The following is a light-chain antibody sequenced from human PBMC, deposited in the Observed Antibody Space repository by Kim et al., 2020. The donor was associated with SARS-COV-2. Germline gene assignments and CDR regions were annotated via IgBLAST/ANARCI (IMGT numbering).Light chain of an antibody. J-gene: IGKJ5*01. CDR2: GAS. Sequence: ACVGVMVTYTCPPSQEMRNDLGWYQPNPGRAPTRLIYGASCLQRRVPSTFSGSGSGTEFSLTIHRVQPEDFATYLCLQNSTYPITFGQGTRLEIK. CDR3: LQNSTYPIT. CDR1: QEMRND. V-gene: IGKV1-17*01.